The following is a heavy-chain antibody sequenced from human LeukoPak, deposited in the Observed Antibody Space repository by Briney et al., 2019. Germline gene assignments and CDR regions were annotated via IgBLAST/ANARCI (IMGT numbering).Heavy chain of an antibody. CDR1: GFTVSSNY. CDR2: IYSGGST. Sequence: GGSLRLSCAASGFTVSSNYMSWVRQAPGKGLEWVSVIYSGGSTYYADSVKGQFTISRDNSKNTLYLQMNSLRAEDTAVYYCARDRGGATTWADYWGQGTLVTVSS. D-gene: IGHD1-26*01. J-gene: IGHJ4*02. CDR3: ARDRGGATTWADY. V-gene: IGHV3-53*01.